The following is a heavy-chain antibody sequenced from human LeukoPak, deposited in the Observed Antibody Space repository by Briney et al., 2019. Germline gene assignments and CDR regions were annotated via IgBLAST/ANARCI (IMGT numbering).Heavy chain of an antibody. J-gene: IGHJ3*02. CDR1: GGTFSSYA. CDR2: ISAYNGNT. CDR3: ARADSSGWFDAFDI. D-gene: IGHD6-19*01. Sequence: GASVKVSCKASGGTFSSYAISWVRQAPGQGLEWMGWISAYNGNTNYAQKLQGRVTMTTDTSTSTAYMELRSLRSDDTAVYYCARADSSGWFDAFDIWGQGTMVTVSS. V-gene: IGHV1-18*01.